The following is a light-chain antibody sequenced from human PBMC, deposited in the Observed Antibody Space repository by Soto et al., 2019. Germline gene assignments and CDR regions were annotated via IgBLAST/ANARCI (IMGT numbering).Light chain of an antibody. Sequence: QSALTQPRSVSGSPGQSITISCTGTSSDVGGYNYVSWYRQHPGKAPKLMIYDVSKRPSGVPDRFSGSKSGNTASLTISGLQAEEEADYYCCSYAGSYTNYVFGTGTKVTVL. J-gene: IGLJ1*01. CDR2: DVS. CDR3: CSYAGSYTNYV. V-gene: IGLV2-11*01. CDR1: SSDVGGYNY.